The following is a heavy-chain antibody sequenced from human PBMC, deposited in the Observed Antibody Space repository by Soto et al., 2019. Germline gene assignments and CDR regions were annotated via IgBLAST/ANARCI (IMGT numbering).Heavy chain of an antibody. CDR2: IYYSGST. V-gene: IGHV4-39*01. J-gene: IGHJ5*02. CDR1: GGSISSSSYY. D-gene: IGHD6-6*01. Sequence: SETLSLTCTVSGGSISSSSYYWGWIRQPPGKGLEWIGSIYYSGSTYYNPSLKSRVTISVDTSKNQFSLKLSSVTAADTAVYYCARHIRGSSEIDNWFDPWGQGTLVTVSS. CDR3: ARHIRGSSEIDNWFDP.